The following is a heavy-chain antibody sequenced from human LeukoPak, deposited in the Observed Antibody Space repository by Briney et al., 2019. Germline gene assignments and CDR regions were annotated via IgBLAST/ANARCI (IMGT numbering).Heavy chain of an antibody. Sequence: SQTLSLTCTVSGGSISSGGYYWNWIRQHPGKGLEWIGYIYNSGRTHTKPSLKSRVTISVDTSKKQLSLRLRYVTAADTAVYYCARGAKMATRGFDYWGQGTLVTVSS. J-gene: IGHJ4*02. CDR1: GGSISSGGYY. CDR3: ARGAKMATRGFDY. V-gene: IGHV4-31*03. D-gene: IGHD5-12*01. CDR2: IYNSGRT.